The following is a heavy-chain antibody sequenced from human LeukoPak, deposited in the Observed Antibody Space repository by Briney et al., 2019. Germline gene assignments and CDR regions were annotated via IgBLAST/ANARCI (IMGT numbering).Heavy chain of an antibody. CDR2: INPNSGGT. V-gene: IGHV1-2*06. CDR3: ARLRGSYEKYDY. D-gene: IGHD1-26*01. J-gene: IGHJ4*02. CDR1: GGIFSSYA. Sequence: ASVKVSCKASGGIFSSYAISWVRQAPGHGLEWMGRINPNSGGTNYAQKFQGRVTMTRDTSISTAYMELSRLRSDDTAVYYCARLRGSYEKYDYWGQGTLVTVSS.